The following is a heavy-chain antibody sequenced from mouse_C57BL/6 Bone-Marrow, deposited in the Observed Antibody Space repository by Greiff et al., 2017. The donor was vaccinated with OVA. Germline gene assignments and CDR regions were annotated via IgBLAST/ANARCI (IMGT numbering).Heavy chain of an antibody. D-gene: IGHD1-1*02. CDR2: IWTGGGT. CDR1: GFSLTSYA. CDR3: ARGIYGGNYPWFAY. J-gene: IGHJ3*01. V-gene: IGHV2-9-1*01. Sequence: QVQLKESGPGLVAPSQCLSITCTASGFSLTSYAISWVRQPPGKGLEWLGEIWTGGGTNYNSAPKSSLCISKDNTKSQVFLKINSRQTDNTARYYGARGIYGGNYPWFAYWGQGTPVTVSA.